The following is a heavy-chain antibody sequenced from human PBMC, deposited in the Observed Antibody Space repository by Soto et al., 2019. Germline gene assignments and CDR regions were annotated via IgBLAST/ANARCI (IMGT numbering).Heavy chain of an antibody. Sequence: EASVKVSCKASGYTFTSYYMHWVRQAPGQGLEWMGIINPSGGSTSYAQKFQGRVTMTRDTSTSTVYMELSSLRSEDTAVYYCARGRLNWNYGPTNLRGYYYYYGMDVWGQGTTVTVSS. V-gene: IGHV1-46*01. J-gene: IGHJ6*02. CDR3: ARGRLNWNYGPTNLRGYYYYYGMDV. CDR2: INPSGGST. CDR1: GYTFTSYY. D-gene: IGHD1-7*01.